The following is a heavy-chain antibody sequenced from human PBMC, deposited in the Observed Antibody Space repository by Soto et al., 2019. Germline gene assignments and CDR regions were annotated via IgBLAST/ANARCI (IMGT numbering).Heavy chain of an antibody. D-gene: IGHD3-10*01. Sequence: PSETLSLTCTVSGGSISSYYLSWIRQPPGKGLEWIGYIYYSGSTNYNPSLKSRVTISVDTSKNQFSLKLSSATAADTAVYYCAGGPTWYYYAAGGQGTLVTVS. CDR1: GGSISSYY. J-gene: IGHJ4*02. CDR2: IYYSGST. CDR3: AGGPTWYYYAA. V-gene: IGHV4-59*01.